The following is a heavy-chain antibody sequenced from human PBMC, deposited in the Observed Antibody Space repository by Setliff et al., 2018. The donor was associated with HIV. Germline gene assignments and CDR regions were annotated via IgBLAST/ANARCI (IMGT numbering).Heavy chain of an antibody. D-gene: IGHD3-22*01. CDR1: GYSFTSYW. CDR3: ARLLNYYDSSGYYFRLYYGMDV. V-gene: IGHV5-51*01. CDR2: IYPGDSDT. J-gene: IGHJ6*02. Sequence: GESLKISCKGSGYSFTSYWIGWVRQMPGKGLEWMGIIYPGDSDTRYSPSFQGQVTISADESISTAYLQWSSLKASDTAMYYCARLLNYYDSSGYYFRLYYGMDVWGQGTTVTVSS.